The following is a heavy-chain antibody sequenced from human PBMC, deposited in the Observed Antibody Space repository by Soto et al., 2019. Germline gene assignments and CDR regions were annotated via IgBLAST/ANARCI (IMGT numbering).Heavy chain of an antibody. CDR3: ARGGGRGENNWFDP. Sequence: SQTLSLTCAISGDRVSSNSSAWNWIRQTPSRGLEWLGRTYYRSKWYNDYAVPVKSRITINPDTSKNQFSLQLNSVTPEDTAVYYCARGGGRGENNWFDPWGQGTLVTVS. J-gene: IGHJ5*02. CDR1: GDRVSSNSSA. CDR2: TYYRSKWYN. D-gene: IGHD3-16*01. V-gene: IGHV6-1*01.